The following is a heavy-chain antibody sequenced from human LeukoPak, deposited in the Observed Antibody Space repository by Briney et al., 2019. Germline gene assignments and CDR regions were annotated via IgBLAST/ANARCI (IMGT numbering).Heavy chain of an antibody. Sequence: PSETLSLTCAVYGGSFSGYYWGWIRQPPGKGLEWIGEINHSGSTNYNPSLKSRVTISVDTSKNQFSLKLSSVTAADTAVYYCARKVGRYSYGYYYYYYMDVWGKGTTVTVSS. CDR3: ARKVGRYSYGYYYYYYMDV. V-gene: IGHV4-34*01. CDR2: INHSGST. CDR1: GGSFSGYY. D-gene: IGHD5-18*01. J-gene: IGHJ6*03.